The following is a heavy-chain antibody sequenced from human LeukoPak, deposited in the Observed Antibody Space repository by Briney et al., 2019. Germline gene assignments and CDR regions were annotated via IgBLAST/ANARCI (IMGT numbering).Heavy chain of an antibody. J-gene: IGHJ4*02. Sequence: PSETLSLTCTVSGGSVSSTTYYWSWIRQPPGKGLEWIASINYSGSTYYNPSLKSRVTISVDTSENQFSLKLSSVTAADTAVYYCARYVVYGSGRYYFDYWGQGSLVTVSS. CDR2: INYSGST. D-gene: IGHD3-10*01. CDR1: GGSVSSTTYY. CDR3: ARYVVYGSGRYYFDY. V-gene: IGHV4-39*01.